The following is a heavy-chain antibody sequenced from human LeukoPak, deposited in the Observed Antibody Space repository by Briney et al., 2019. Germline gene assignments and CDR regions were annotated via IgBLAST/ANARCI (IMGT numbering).Heavy chain of an antibody. V-gene: IGHV3-11*04. CDR2: ISGTGTTI. Sequence: GGSLRLSCAASALTFSDYYMTWIRQAPGKGLEWVSSISGTGTTIYSADSVRGRFTVARDNARNSLFLHMNSLRAEDTAVYYCAVQITMIVVVPYFDYWGQGTLLTVSS. D-gene: IGHD3-22*01. CDR3: AVQITMIVVVPYFDY. J-gene: IGHJ4*02. CDR1: ALTFSDYY.